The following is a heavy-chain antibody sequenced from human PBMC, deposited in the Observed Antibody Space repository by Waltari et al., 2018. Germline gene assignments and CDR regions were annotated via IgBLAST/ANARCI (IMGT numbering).Heavy chain of an antibody. Sequence: QVHLQESGPGLVKPSETLSLTCAVSGGSFSGYYWGWIRQPPGKGLEWIGYMSGSSGSTDYNPSLTSRVTISRDTSKNQFSLKLSSVTAADTAVYYCARDRGYCNSTTCFLYGLDSWGQGVVVTVSS. CDR2: MSGSSGST. CDR3: ARDRGYCNSTTCFLYGLDS. CDR1: GGSFSGYY. D-gene: IGHD2-2*01. J-gene: IGHJ4*03. V-gene: IGHV4-59*12.